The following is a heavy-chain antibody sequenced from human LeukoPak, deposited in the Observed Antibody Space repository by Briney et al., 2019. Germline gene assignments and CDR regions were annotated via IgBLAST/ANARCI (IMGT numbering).Heavy chain of an antibody. CDR2: IYHSGST. J-gene: IGHJ4*02. CDR3: ARVGSPFDY. D-gene: IGHD6-13*01. V-gene: IGHV4-38-2*02. CDR1: GYSISSGYY. Sequence: SETLSLTCTVSGYSISSGYYWGWIRQPPGKGLEWIGSIYHSGSTYYNPSLKSRVTISVDTSKNQFSLKLSSVAAADTAVYYCARVGSPFDYWGQGTLVTVSS.